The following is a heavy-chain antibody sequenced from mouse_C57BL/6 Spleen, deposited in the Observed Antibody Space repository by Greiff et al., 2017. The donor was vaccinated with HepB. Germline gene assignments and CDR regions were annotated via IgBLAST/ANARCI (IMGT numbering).Heavy chain of an antibody. Sequence: VQVVESGAELARPGASVKMSCKASGYTFTSYTMHWVKQRPGQGLEWIGYINPSSGYTKYNQKFKDKATLTADKSSSTAYMQLSSLTSEDSAVYYCARDDYDGTFAYWGQGTLVTVSA. V-gene: IGHV1-4*01. CDR2: INPSSGYT. J-gene: IGHJ3*01. D-gene: IGHD2-4*01. CDR1: GYTFTSYT. CDR3: ARDDYDGTFAY.